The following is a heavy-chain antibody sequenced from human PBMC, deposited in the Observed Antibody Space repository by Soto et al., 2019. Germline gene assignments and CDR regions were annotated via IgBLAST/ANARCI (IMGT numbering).Heavy chain of an antibody. D-gene: IGHD3-10*01. CDR3: AAHAGNTYGPLDY. Sequence: SETLSLTCTVSGGSISSSSYYWCWIRQPPGKGQERIGEIYYNGKTYYDPSLKSRVTILLDKSKNQFSLRLNFVTAADTAVYYCAAHAGNTYGPLDYWGQGKLVTVSS. CDR2: IYYNGKT. CDR1: GGSISSSSYY. V-gene: IGHV4-39*07. J-gene: IGHJ4*02.